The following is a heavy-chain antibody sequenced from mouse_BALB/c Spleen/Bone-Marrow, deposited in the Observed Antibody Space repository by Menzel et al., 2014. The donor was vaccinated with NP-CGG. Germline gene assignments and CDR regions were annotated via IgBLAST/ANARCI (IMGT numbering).Heavy chain of an antibody. J-gene: IGHJ1*01. CDR2: IYPYNGGT. CDR1: GYTFXDYN. CDR3: ARFRYDWYFDV. Sequence: VQLQQPGPELVKPGASVKISCKASGYTFXDYNMHWVKQSHGKSLEWIGYIYPYNGGTGYNQKFESKATLTVDNSSSTAYMVLRSLTSEDSAVYYCARFRYDWYFDVWGAGTTVTVSS. D-gene: IGHD2-14*01. V-gene: IGHV1S29*02.